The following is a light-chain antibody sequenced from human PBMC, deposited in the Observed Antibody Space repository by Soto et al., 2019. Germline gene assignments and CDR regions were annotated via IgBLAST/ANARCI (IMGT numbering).Light chain of an antibody. CDR2: KDS. V-gene: IGLV3-16*01. Sequence: SCELTQPPSVSVSLGQMARITCSGEGLPRKYAYWYQQKPGQPPVLVIHKDSERPSGIPERFSGSSSGTIATLTITGVQSEDEADYYCLSADSGRTTSYRVFGGGTKLTVL. CDR1: GLPRKY. CDR3: LSADSGRTTSYRV. J-gene: IGLJ3*02.